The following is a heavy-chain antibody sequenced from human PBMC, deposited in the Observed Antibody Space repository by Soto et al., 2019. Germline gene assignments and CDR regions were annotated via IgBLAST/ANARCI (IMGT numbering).Heavy chain of an antibody. V-gene: IGHV4-34*01. Sequence: SETLSLTCAVYGGSFSGYYWSWIRQPPGKGLEWIGEINHSGSTNYNPSLKSRVTISVDTSKNQFSLKLSSVTAADTAVYYCARGNPEPGAARGGFDYWGQGTLVTVSS. CDR2: INHSGST. D-gene: IGHD6-6*01. CDR3: ARGNPEPGAARGGFDY. J-gene: IGHJ4*02. CDR1: GGSFSGYY.